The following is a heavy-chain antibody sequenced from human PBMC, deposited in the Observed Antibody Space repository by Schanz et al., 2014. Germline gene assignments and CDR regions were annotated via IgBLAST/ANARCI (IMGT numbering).Heavy chain of an antibody. D-gene: IGHD3-10*01. Sequence: EVQLLESGGGLIQPGGSLRLSCAASGFSFGTYAMSWVRQAPGKGLLWVSSISGTGGDDTYYADSVKGRFTISRDNSKNTLFLQMNSLRVEDSAIYYCAKDPRGDKNDRAYYFDYWGQGTLVSVSS. CDR1: GFSFGTYA. CDR3: AKDPRGDKNDRAYYFDY. J-gene: IGHJ4*02. CDR2: ISGTGGDDT. V-gene: IGHV3-23*01.